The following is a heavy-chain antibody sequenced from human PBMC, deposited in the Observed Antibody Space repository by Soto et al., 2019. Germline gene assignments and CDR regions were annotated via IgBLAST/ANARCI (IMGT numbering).Heavy chain of an antibody. CDR3: ARDFKGSYYYYGMDV. Sequence: SETLSLACTVSGGSISSGDYCWSWIRQPPGKGLEWIGYIYYSGSTYYNPSLKSRVTISVDTSKNQFSLKLSSVTAADTAVYYCARDFKGSYYYYGMDVWGQGTTVTVSS. V-gene: IGHV4-30-4*01. J-gene: IGHJ6*02. CDR2: IYYSGST. CDR1: GGSISSGDYC.